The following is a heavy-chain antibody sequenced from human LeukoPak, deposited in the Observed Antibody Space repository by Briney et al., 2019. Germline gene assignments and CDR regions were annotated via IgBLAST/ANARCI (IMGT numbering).Heavy chain of an antibody. V-gene: IGHV3-74*01. Sequence: PGGSLRLSCAASGFTLSSYWMHWVRQAPGKGLVWVSRIISDGSRTYADSVKGRFTISRDNAKNTVSLQMNSLRAEDTGVYYCARAPSEIGGYYPEYFRHWGQGTLVIVSS. CDR2: IISDGSR. D-gene: IGHD3-22*01. CDR1: GFTLSSYW. CDR3: ARAPSEIGGYYPEYFRH. J-gene: IGHJ1*01.